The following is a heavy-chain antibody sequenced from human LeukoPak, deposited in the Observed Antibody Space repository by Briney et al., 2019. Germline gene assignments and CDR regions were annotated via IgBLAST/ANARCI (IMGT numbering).Heavy chain of an antibody. J-gene: IGHJ1*01. CDR2: ISAYNGNT. CDR1: GYTFTSYG. D-gene: IGHD6-13*01. Sequence: GASVKVSCKASGYTFTSYGISWVRQAPGQGLEWMGWISAYNGNTNYAQKLQGRVTMTTDTSTSTAYMELRSLRSDDTAVYYCARGLDSSSWSGGEYFQHWGQGTLVTVSS. V-gene: IGHV1-18*01. CDR3: ARGLDSSSWSGGEYFQH.